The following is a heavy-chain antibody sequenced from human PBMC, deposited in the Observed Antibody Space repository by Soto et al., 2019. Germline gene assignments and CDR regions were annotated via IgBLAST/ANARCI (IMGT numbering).Heavy chain of an antibody. CDR3: AKDAYTPIRTTAHDSGGLDH. J-gene: IGHJ4*02. CDR1: GFTFRFYD. V-gene: IGHV3-30*18. Sequence: SLRRSCATSGFTFRFYDTHWVRQAPGKGLEWVAIISRDGNNKDYGDSVKGRFTISRDNSKNTLYLQMNSLRGEDTAVYYCAKDAYTPIRTTAHDSGGLDHWGRGTLVTVSS. D-gene: IGHD4-4*01. CDR2: ISRDGNNK.